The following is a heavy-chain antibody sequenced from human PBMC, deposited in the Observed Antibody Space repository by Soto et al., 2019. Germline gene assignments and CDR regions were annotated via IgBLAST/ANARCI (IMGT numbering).Heavy chain of an antibody. J-gene: IGHJ4*02. CDR2: IYYSGST. CDR1: GGSISSGGYY. V-gene: IGHV4-31*03. D-gene: IGHD6-13*01. Sequence: QVQLQESGPGLVKPSQTLSLTCTVSGGSISSGGYYWSWIRQHPGKGLEWIGYIYYSGSTYYNPSLKSRVTISVDTSKNQFSLKLSSVTAADTAVFYCARGGIAAAAPPDYWGQGTLVTVSS. CDR3: ARGGIAAAAPPDY.